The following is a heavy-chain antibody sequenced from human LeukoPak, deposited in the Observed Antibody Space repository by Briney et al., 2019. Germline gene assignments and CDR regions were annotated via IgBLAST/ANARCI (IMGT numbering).Heavy chain of an antibody. D-gene: IGHD3-16*01. Sequence: PSETLSLTCTVSGGSISSYYWSWIRQPPGKGLEWIGYIYYSGSTNYNPSLKSRVTISVDTSKNQFSLKLSSVTAADTAVYYCARAAMGNRFDPWGQGTLVTVFS. CDR3: ARAAMGNRFDP. V-gene: IGHV4-59*01. CDR2: IYYSGST. CDR1: GGSISSYY. J-gene: IGHJ5*02.